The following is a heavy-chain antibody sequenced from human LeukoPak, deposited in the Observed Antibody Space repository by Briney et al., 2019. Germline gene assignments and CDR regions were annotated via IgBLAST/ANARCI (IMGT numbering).Heavy chain of an antibody. CDR2: IHYSGST. D-gene: IGHD1-1*01. J-gene: IGHJ3*02. Sequence: SETLSLTCTVSGGSISTYYWSWIRQPPGKGLEWIGYIHYSGSTSYNPSLKSRITISVDTSKNQPSLILNSVTAADTAVYYCAREYSAFEIWGQGTMVTVSS. CDR1: GGSISTYY. CDR3: AREYSAFEI. V-gene: IGHV4-59*01.